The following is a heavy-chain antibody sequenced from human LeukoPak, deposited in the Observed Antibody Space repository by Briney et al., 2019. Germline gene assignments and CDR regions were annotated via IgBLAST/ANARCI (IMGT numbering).Heavy chain of an antibody. J-gene: IGHJ6*02. CDR3: AKPLDETTWPYYYYYYGMDV. Sequence: PSGGSLRLSCAASGFTFTSYAMSWVRQAPGKGLEWVSAISGSGGSTYYADSVKGRFTISRDNSKNTLYLQMNSLRAEDTAVYYCAKPLDETTWPYYYYYYGMDVWGQGTTVTVSS. D-gene: IGHD4-17*01. CDR2: ISGSGGST. V-gene: IGHV3-23*01. CDR1: GFTFTSYA.